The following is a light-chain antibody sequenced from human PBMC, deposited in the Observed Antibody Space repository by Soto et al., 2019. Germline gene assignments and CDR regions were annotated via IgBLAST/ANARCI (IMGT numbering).Light chain of an antibody. CDR1: QSISSW. CDR3: QQYNTYPWT. CDR2: KAS. V-gene: IGKV1-5*03. Sequence: DIQMTHSPSXXSXXXXDXXXIXXRASQSISSWLAWYQQKPGKAPKLLIYKASNLESGVPSRFSGSGSGTEFTLTISSLQPDDFATYYCQQYNTYPWTFGQGTKVDI. J-gene: IGKJ1*01.